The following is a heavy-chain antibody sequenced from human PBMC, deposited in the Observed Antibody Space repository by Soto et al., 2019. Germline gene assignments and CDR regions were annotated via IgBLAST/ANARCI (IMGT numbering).Heavy chain of an antibody. V-gene: IGHV1-2*02. D-gene: IGHD6-13*01. J-gene: IGHJ5*02. CDR3: ARSPSGIAAAGTGWFDP. CDR2: INPNSGGT. CDR1: GYTFTGYY. Sequence: ASVKVSCKASGYTFTGYYMHWVRQAPGQGLEWMGWINPNSGGTNYAQKFQGRVTMTRDTSISTAYMELSRLRSDDTAVYYCARSPSGIAAAGTGWFDPWGQGTLVTVSS.